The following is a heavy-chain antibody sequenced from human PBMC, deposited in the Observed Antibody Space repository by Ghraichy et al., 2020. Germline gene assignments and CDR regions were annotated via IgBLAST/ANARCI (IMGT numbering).Heavy chain of an antibody. CDR1: GFTFSTYA. D-gene: IGHD4-17*01. J-gene: IGHJ4*02. CDR2: ISASYGST. V-gene: IGHV3-23*01. CDR3: AKVGDDYGDYGSFDS. Sequence: GGSLRLSCAASGFTFSTYAMNWVRQAPGKGLEWVSTISASYGSTYYADSVKGRFTISRDDSKNMVYLQMNRLRAEDTALYYCAKVGDDYGDYGSFDSWGQGTLVTVSS.